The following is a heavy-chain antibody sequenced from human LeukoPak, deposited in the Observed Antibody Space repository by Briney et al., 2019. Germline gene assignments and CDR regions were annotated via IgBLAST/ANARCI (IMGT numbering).Heavy chain of an antibody. V-gene: IGHV4-61*08. D-gene: IGHD3-22*01. CDR2: NSYSRST. Sequence: PSQTLSLTCTVSGGSISSGDYYCTWIRQPPGEGLEWIGYNSYSRSTNYNPSLKSRVTISVDTSKNQFSLKLNSVTAADTAVYYCARDNPDYDLSGYGVFDFWGQGILVTVSS. CDR1: GGSISSGDYY. CDR3: ARDNPDYDLSGYGVFDF. J-gene: IGHJ4*02.